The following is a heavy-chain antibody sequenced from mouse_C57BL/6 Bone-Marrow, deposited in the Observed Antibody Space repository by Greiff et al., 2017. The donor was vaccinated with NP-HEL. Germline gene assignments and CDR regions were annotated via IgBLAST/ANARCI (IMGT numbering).Heavy chain of an antibody. CDR1: GYTFTSYW. CDR3: ARERSRRRYAMDY. D-gene: IGHD2-12*01. V-gene: IGHV1-55*01. J-gene: IGHJ4*01. Sequence: QVQLQQPGAELVKPGASVKMSCKTSGYTFTSYWITWVKQRPGQGLEWIGDIYPGSGSTNYNEKFKSKATLTVDTSSSTAYMQLSSLTSEDSAVYYCARERSRRRYAMDYWGQGTSVTVSS. CDR2: IYPGSGST.